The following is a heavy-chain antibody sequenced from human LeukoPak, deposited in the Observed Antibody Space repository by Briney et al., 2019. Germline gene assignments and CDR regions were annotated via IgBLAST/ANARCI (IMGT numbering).Heavy chain of an antibody. CDR2: ISSSSSYI. V-gene: IGHV3-21*01. CDR3: AKDFGFDY. D-gene: IGHD3-3*01. CDR1: GFTFSSYS. J-gene: IGHJ4*02. Sequence: GGSLRLSCVASGFTFSSYSMNWVRQAPGKGLEWVSSISSSSSYIYYADSVKGRFTISRDNSKNTLYLQMNSLRPEDTAVYYCAKDFGFDYWGQGTLVTVSS.